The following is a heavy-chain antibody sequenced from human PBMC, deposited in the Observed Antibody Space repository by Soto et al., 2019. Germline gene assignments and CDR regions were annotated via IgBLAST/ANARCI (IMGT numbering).Heavy chain of an antibody. J-gene: IGHJ6*03. CDR1: GFTFSDYY. CDR3: ARAPRPNCSGGSCYTGYSHYYMDV. Sequence: GGSVRLSCAASGFTFSDYYMSWIRQAPGKGLEWVSYISSSGSTIYYADSVKGRFTISRDNAKNSLYLQMNSLRAEDTAVYYCARAPRPNCSGGSCYTGYSHYYMDVWGKGTTVTVSS. D-gene: IGHD2-15*01. V-gene: IGHV3-11*01. CDR2: ISSSGSTI.